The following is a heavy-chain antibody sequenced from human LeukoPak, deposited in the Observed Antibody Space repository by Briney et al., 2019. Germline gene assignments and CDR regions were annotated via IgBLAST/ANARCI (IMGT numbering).Heavy chain of an antibody. V-gene: IGHV1-18*01. Sequence: ASVKVSCKASGYTFTSYGISWVRQAPGQGLEWMGWISAYNGNTNYAQKLQGRVTMTTDTSTSTAYMELRRLRSDDTAVYYCARKRRDGYNLADWGQGTLVTVSS. D-gene: IGHD5-24*01. CDR3: ARKRRDGYNLAD. J-gene: IGHJ4*02. CDR2: ISAYNGNT. CDR1: GYTFTSYG.